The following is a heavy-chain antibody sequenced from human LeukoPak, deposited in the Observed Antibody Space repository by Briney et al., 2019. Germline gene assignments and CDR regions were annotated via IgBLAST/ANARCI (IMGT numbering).Heavy chain of an antibody. CDR1: GGTFSSYA. Sequence: SVKVSCKASGGTFSSYAISWVRQAPGQGLEWMGGIIPIFGTANYAQKFQGRVTITTDESTSTAYMELSSLRSEDTAVYYCARGYYYDSSGYYYRNELDYWGQGTLVTVSS. J-gene: IGHJ4*02. V-gene: IGHV1-69*05. CDR3: ARGYYYDSSGYYYRNELDY. D-gene: IGHD3-22*01. CDR2: IIPIFGTA.